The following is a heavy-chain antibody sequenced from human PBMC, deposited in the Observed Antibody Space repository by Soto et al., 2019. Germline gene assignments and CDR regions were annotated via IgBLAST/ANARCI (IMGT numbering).Heavy chain of an antibody. V-gene: IGHV4-39*01. D-gene: IGHD2-2*01. CDR1: GGSFSSSSYF. CDR2: ISYSGST. CDR3: ACTGRFAAIELCWYDP. Sequence: SETLSLTCTVSGGSFSSSSYFWAWIRQPPGKGLEWIGSISYSGSTYYNPSLKSRVTISVDTSKNQFSVKLNSVTAADTALYYCACTGRFAAIELCWYDPWGRGT. J-gene: IGHJ5*02.